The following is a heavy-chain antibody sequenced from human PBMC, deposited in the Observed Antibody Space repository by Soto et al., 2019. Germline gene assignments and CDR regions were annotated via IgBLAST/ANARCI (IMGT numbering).Heavy chain of an antibody. J-gene: IGHJ5*02. V-gene: IGHV1-8*01. Sequence: ASVKVSCKASGYTFTSYDINWVRQATGQGLEWMGWMNPNSGNTGYAQKFQGRVTMTRNTSISTAYMELSSLRSEETAVYYCARGLYTIFGVAYFWFGPWGQGTLVTVSS. D-gene: IGHD3-3*01. CDR3: ARGLYTIFGVAYFWFGP. CDR1: GYTFTSYD. CDR2: MNPNSGNT.